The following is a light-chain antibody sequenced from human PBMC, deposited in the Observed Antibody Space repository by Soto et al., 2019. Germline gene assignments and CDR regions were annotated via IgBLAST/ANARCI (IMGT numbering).Light chain of an antibody. CDR3: QQYDTSPPT. CDR1: RSISSNS. V-gene: IGKV3-20*01. J-gene: IGKJ4*01. Sequence: DIVLTQSPATLSLSPGERATLSCRASRSISSNSLAWYQQKPGQAPRLLFFGASSRANGTPHTFSGGGSGTDFTPTISSLEPEDFAVYYYQQYDTSPPTFGGGTKVEIK. CDR2: GAS.